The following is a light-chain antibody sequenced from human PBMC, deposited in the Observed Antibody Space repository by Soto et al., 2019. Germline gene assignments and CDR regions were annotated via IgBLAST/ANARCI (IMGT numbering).Light chain of an antibody. CDR2: EVS. CDR3: SSYTSISTLEV. J-gene: IGLJ2*01. V-gene: IGLV2-14*01. Sequence: QSALTQPASVSGSPGQSITISCTGTSSDVGGYKYVSWYQQYPGKAPKLMIYEVSNRPSGVSNRFSGSKSGNTASLTISGLQAEDEADYYCSSYTSISTLEVFGGGTKLTVL. CDR1: SSDVGGYKY.